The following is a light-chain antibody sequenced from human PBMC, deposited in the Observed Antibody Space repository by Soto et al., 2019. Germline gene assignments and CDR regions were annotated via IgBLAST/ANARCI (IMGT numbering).Light chain of an antibody. J-gene: IGLJ2*01. CDR1: SGDIGTYNL. CDR3: CSYAGRSTVI. Sequence: QSALTQPGTVSGYSGQAITISGTGTSGDIGTYNLVSWYQQYPGRAPKLIIFEGNKRPSGVSSRFSASKSGYTASLAISGLQAEDEADYHCCSYAGRSTVICGGGTK. V-gene: IGLV2-23*01. CDR2: EGN.